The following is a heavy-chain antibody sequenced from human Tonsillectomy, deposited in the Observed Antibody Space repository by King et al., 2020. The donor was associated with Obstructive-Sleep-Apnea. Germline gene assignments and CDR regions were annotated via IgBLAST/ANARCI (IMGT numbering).Heavy chain of an antibody. Sequence: VQLVESGGGVVQPGRSLRLSCAASGFTFSSYGMHWVRQVPGKGLEWVAVIWYDGSNKYYADSVKGRFTISRDNSKNTLYLQMNSLRAEDTAVYYCARDWVNRYDTLTGHYIYYDGIDVWGQGTTVTVSS. D-gene: IGHD3-9*01. CDR3: ARDWVNRYDTLTGHYIYYDGIDV. V-gene: IGHV3-33*01. CDR2: IWYDGSNK. CDR1: GFTFSSYG. J-gene: IGHJ6*02.